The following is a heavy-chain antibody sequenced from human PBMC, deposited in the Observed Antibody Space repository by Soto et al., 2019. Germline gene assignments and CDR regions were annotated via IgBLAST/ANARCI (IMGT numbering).Heavy chain of an antibody. J-gene: IGHJ4*02. CDR1: GFTCSSYA. V-gene: IGHV3-23*01. Sequence: EVQLLESGGGLVQPGGSLRLSCAATGFTCSSYAMTWVRQAPGKGLEWVSAISASGASTYYADSVKGRFTISRDNSKNTLYLQVNSLRAEDTAVYYCAKDPTRPIDYWGQGTLVTVSS. CDR3: AKDPTRPIDY. CDR2: ISASGAST.